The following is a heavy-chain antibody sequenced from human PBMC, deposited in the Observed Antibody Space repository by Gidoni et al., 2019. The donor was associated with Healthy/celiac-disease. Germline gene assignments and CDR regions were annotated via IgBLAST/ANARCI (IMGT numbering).Heavy chain of an antibody. CDR2: ISSSSSSI. CDR3: ARVSRRELPTC. CDR1: GFTFSSYS. Sequence: EVQLVESGGGLVKPGGSLRLSCAASGFTFSSYSMNWVRQAPGKGLEWVSSISSSSSSIYYADSVKGRFTISRDNSKNSLYLQMNILRAEDTAVYYCARVSRRELPTCWGQVTLVTVSS. V-gene: IGHV3-21*01. D-gene: IGHD1-26*01. J-gene: IGHJ4*02.